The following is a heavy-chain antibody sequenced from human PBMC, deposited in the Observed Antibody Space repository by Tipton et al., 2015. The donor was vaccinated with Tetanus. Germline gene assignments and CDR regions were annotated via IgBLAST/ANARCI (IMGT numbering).Heavy chain of an antibody. D-gene: IGHD3-10*01. CDR2: IYFEGST. Sequence: GLVKPSETLSLNCTVSGGSISDKKYYWGWIRQPPGKGLEWIASIYFEGSTYYSPSLKSRVSIAVDTAQNLFSLRLSSVTATDTAVYYCARHLYGYWFDPWGQGALVTVSS. CDR3: ARHLYGYWFDP. V-gene: IGHV4-39*01. J-gene: IGHJ5*02. CDR1: GGSISDKKYY.